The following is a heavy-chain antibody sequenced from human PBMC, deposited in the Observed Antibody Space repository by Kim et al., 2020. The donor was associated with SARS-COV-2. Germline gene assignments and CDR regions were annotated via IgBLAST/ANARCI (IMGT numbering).Heavy chain of an antibody. CDR3: ARDRGCNGAATCYDWYDP. Sequence: FQDRVTISRDTSASKVYMELSSLRSEDTAVYYCARDRGCNGAATCYDWYDPWGQGTLVTVSS. D-gene: IGHD2-15*01. J-gene: IGHJ5*02. V-gene: IGHV1-3*01.